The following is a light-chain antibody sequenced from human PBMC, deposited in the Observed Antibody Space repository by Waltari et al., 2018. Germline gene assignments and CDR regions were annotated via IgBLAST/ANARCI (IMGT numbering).Light chain of an antibody. V-gene: IGLV2-23*01. CDR2: EGT. CDR3: CSYAGGRPHVV. CDR1: SSYVGTYNL. Sequence: QSALTQPASVSGSPGQSITISCTGTSSYVGTYNLFSWYQQHPGKAPKRMIYEGTKRPSGVSNRFSGSKSGNTASLTISGLQAEDEAHYYCCSYAGGRPHVVFGGGTQLTVL. J-gene: IGLJ2*01.